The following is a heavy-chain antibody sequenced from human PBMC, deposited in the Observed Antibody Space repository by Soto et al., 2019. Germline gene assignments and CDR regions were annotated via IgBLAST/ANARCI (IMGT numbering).Heavy chain of an antibody. D-gene: IGHD3-10*01. CDR1: GYTFSSYW. CDR3: TRDIGGKGAY. Sequence: GGSLRLSCAASGYTFSSYWMHWVRQVPGKGLLWVSRIDEYGTTIDYADSVKGRFTISRDNARNTLYLEMNSLRAEDTALYYCTRDIGGKGAYWGPGTLVTVSS. V-gene: IGHV3-74*01. J-gene: IGHJ4*02. CDR2: IDEYGTTI.